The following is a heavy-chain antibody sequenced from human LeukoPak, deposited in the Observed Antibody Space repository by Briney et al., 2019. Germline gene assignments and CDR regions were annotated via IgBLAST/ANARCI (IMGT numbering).Heavy chain of an antibody. D-gene: IGHD3-22*01. Sequence: ASVKVSCKASGYTFTSYYMHRVRQAPGQGLEWMGIINPSGGSTSYAQKFQGRVTMTRDTSTSTVYMELSSLRSEDTAVYYCARAYYYDSSGYYFRYYFDYWGQGTLVTVSS. CDR2: INPSGGST. V-gene: IGHV1-46*03. CDR1: GYTFTSYY. J-gene: IGHJ4*02. CDR3: ARAYYYDSSGYYFRYYFDY.